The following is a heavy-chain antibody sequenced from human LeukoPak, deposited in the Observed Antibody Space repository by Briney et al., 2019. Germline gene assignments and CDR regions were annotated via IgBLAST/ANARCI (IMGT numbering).Heavy chain of an antibody. CDR3: ARTPRGLPSFNWFDP. V-gene: IGHV1-18*01. J-gene: IGHJ5*02. CDR1: GYTFTSYG. Sequence: ASVKVSCKASGYTFTSYGINWVRQAPGQGLEWVGWIGPYNGNTNSAQKLQGRVTMTTDTSTTTAYMELRSLRSDDTAVYYCARTPRGLPSFNWFDPWGQGTLVTVSS. CDR2: IGPYNGNT. D-gene: IGHD3-10*01.